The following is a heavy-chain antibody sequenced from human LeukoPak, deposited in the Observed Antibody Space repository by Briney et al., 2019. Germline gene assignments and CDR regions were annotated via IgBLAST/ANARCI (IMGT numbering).Heavy chain of an antibody. CDR3: ASPQVGATIMDAFDI. CDR2: IIPIFGTA. Sequence: GSSVKVSCKASGGTFSSYAISWVRQAPGQGLEWMGGIIPIFGTANYAQKFQGRVTITTDESTSTAYMELSSLRSEDTAVYYCASPQVGATIMDAFDIWGQGTMVTVSS. CDR1: GGTFSSYA. J-gene: IGHJ3*02. D-gene: IGHD1-26*01. V-gene: IGHV1-69*05.